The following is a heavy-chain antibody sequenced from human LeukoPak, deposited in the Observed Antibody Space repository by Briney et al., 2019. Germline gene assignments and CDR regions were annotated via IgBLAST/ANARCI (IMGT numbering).Heavy chain of an antibody. Sequence: SETLSLTCTVSGGSISSSSYYWGWIRQPPGKGLEWIGSIYYSGSTYYNPSLKSRVIISVDTSKNQFSLKLSSVTAADTAVYYCARLELDSYYFDYWGQGTLVTVSS. D-gene: IGHD1-1*01. J-gene: IGHJ4*02. V-gene: IGHV4-39*01. CDR3: ARLELDSYYFDY. CDR1: GGSISSSSYY. CDR2: IYYSGST.